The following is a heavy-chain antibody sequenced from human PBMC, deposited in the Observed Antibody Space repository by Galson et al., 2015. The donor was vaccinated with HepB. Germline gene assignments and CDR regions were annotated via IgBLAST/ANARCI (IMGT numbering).Heavy chain of an antibody. V-gene: IGHV3-7*02. CDR3: VNSRGAAFDS. J-gene: IGHJ3*01. Sequence: SLRLSCAASGFTFTDYWMSWARQTPGKGLEWVANIKEDGSEKNCVNSVKGRFSISRDNANNSLYLQMKSLRPEDTAVYYCVNSRGAAFDSWGRGTLVTVSS. D-gene: IGHD2-21*01. CDR2: IKEDGSEK. CDR1: GFTFTDYW.